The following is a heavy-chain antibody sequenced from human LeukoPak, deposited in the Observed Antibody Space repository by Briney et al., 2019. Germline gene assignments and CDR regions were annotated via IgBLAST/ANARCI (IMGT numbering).Heavy chain of an antibody. CDR3: ARRPAVAGSRYYFDY. CDR2: IYPGDSDT. J-gene: IGHJ4*02. Sequence: RGESLKISCKVSGYSLTNNWIGWVRQVPGKGLEWMGLIYPGDSDTRYSPSFQGQVTFSVDKSISTAFLQWSSLKASDTAMYYCARRPAVAGSRYYFDYWGQGTLVTVSS. D-gene: IGHD6-19*01. V-gene: IGHV5-51*01. CDR1: GYSLTNNW.